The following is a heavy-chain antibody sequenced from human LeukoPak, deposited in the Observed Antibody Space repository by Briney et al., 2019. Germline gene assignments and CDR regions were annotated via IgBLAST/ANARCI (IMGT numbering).Heavy chain of an antibody. CDR1: GYSISSGYY. Sequence: SETLSLTCAVSGYSISSGYYWGWIRQPPGKGLEWIGSIYHSGSTYYNPSLKSRVTISVDTSKNQFSLKLSSVTAADTAVYYCARVVTTKQNWFDPWGRGTLVTVSS. D-gene: IGHD4-17*01. CDR3: ARVVTTKQNWFDP. J-gene: IGHJ5*02. CDR2: IYHSGST. V-gene: IGHV4-38-2*01.